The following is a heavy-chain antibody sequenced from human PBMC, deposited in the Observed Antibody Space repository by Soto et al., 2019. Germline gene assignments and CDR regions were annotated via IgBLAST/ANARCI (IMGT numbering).Heavy chain of an antibody. Sequence: LSLSCAASGFTFRNYAINWVRRSPSRVREWVSSIFHSFSDGNTHYADSVRGRFTISRDNDKNTVFLEMNSLRAEDTAVYYCAKVFSPEGGNYFEYWGQGTLVTVSS. CDR2: IFHSFSDGNT. CDR3: AKVFSPEGGNYFEY. V-gene: IGHV3-23*01. J-gene: IGHJ4*02. CDR1: GFTFRNYA.